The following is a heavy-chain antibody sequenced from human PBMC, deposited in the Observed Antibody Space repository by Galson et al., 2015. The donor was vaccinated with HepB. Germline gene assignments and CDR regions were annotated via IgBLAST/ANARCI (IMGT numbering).Heavy chain of an antibody. CDR1: GYTFTSYA. V-gene: IGHV1-3*01. CDR3: ARDTVGASREIDY. J-gene: IGHJ4*02. Sequence: SVKVSCKASGYTFTSYAMHWVRQAPGQRLEWMGWINAGNGNTKYSQKFQGRVTITRDTSASTAYMELSSLRSEDTAVYYCARDTVGASREIDYWGQGTLVTVSS. CDR2: INAGNGNT. D-gene: IGHD1-26*01.